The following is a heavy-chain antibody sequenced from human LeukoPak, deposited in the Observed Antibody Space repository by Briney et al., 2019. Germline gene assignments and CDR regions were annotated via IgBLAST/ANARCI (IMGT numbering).Heavy chain of an antibody. Sequence: ASVKVSCKASGYTYTSYGISWVRQAPGQGLEWIGWISTYDGNTKSVDKLQGRVIMTTDTSTSTAYMELRSLRSDDTAVYYCVRDAYGSGKGYFDYWGQGTLVTVSS. CDR1: GYTYTSYG. J-gene: IGHJ4*02. V-gene: IGHV1-18*01. CDR2: ISTYDGNT. CDR3: VRDAYGSGKGYFDY. D-gene: IGHD3-10*01.